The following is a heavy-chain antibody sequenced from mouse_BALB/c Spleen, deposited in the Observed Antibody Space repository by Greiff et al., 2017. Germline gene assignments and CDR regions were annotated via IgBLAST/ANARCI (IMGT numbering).Heavy chain of an antibody. V-gene: IGHV3-2*02. CDR1: GYSITSDYA. CDR3: ARSLYDYDGAY. J-gene: IGHJ3*01. CDR2: ISYSGST. D-gene: IGHD2-4*01. Sequence: DVKLQESGPGLVKPSQSLSLTCTVTGYSITSDYAWNWIRQFPGNKLEWMGYISYSGSTSYNPSLKSRISITRDTSKNQFFLQLNSVTTEDTATYYCARSLYDYDGAYWGQGTLVTVSA.